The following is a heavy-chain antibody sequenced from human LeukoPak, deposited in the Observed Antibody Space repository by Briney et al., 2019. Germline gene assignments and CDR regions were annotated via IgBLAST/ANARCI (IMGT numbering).Heavy chain of an antibody. CDR1: GFTFSSYA. Sequence: PGGSLRLSXAASGFTFSSYAMSWAREAPGKGLEWVSAISGRGGSKYYADSVNGRFTISEDNSKNTLYLQMNSLRAEDTAVYYCAKGDIVVVPAAKDEFGFDYWGQGTLVTVSS. CDR2: ISGRGGSK. D-gene: IGHD2-2*01. J-gene: IGHJ4*02. V-gene: IGHV3-23*01. CDR3: AKGDIVVVPAAKDEFGFDY.